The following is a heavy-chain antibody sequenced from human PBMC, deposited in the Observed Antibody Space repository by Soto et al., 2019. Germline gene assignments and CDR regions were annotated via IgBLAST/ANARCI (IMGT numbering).Heavy chain of an antibody. V-gene: IGHV3-30*19. Sequence: QVQLVESGGGVVQPGTSLRLSCVGSGFTFRSYVIHWVRQAPGKGLEWVALTSYDGTNIYYGDSVKGRFTISRDNSKNTVALQMDSLRLDDTSLYYCARWGTTGGLEVWGPGPVVYVS. J-gene: IGHJ4*02. CDR2: TSYDGTNI. CDR1: GFTFRSYV. CDR3: ARWGTTGGLEV. D-gene: IGHD3-16*01.